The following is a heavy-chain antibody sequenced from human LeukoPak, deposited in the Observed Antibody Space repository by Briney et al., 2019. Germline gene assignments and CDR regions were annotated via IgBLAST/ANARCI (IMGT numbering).Heavy chain of an antibody. V-gene: IGHV3-73*01. CDR3: TQTVDAALVDFFDP. Sequence: GGSLKLSCAASGFTFSGSALHWVRQPPGKGLEWLGRIRSKPNIYATAYAASVRGRFTISRDDSKNTTYLQMSGLKTEDTAVYYCTQTVDAALVDFFDPWGQGTLVTVSS. J-gene: IGHJ5*02. CDR1: GFTFSGSA. D-gene: IGHD5-18*01. CDR2: IRSKPNIYAT.